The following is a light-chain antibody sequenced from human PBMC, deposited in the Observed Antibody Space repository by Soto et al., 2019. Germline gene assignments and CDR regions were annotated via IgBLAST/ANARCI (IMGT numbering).Light chain of an antibody. J-gene: IGKJ3*01. CDR3: QQSYSIPPT. Sequence: DIQMTQSPSSLSASVGDRVTITCRASQSISSYLNWYRQKPGKAPELLIYAASSLQSGVPSRFSGSGSGTDFTLTISSLQPEDFATYYFQQSYSIPPTFGPGTKVDIK. V-gene: IGKV1-39*01. CDR1: QSISSY. CDR2: AAS.